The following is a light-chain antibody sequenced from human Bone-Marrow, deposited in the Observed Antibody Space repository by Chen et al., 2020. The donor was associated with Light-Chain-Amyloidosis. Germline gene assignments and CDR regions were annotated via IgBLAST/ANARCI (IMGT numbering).Light chain of an antibody. CDR3: NSRDSSGNHLVV. CDR2: GKN. J-gene: IGLJ2*01. CDR1: SLRSYY. Sequence: SSELTQDPAVSVALGQTVRITCQGDSLRSYYASWYQQKPGQAPVLVIYGKNNRPSGIPDRFSGYSSGNTASLTITGAQAEDEADYYCNSRDSSGNHLVVVGGGTKLTVL. V-gene: IGLV3-19*01.